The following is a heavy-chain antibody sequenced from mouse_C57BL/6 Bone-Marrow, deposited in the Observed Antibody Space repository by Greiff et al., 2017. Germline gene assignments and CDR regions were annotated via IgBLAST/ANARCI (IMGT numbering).Heavy chain of an antibody. V-gene: IGHV1-59*01. CDR2: IDPSDSYT. CDR3: ARSYYGSPYWYFDV. D-gene: IGHD1-1*01. CDR1: GYTFTSYW. J-gene: IGHJ1*03. Sequence: QVQLKESGAELVRPGTSVKLSCKASGYTFTSYWMHWVKQRPGQGLEWIGVIDPSDSYTNYNQKFKGKATLTVDTSSSTAYMQLSSLTSEDSAVYYCARSYYGSPYWYFDVWGTGTTVTVSS.